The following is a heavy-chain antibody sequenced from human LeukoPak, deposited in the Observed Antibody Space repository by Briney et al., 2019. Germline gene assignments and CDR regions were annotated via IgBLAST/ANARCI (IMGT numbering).Heavy chain of an antibody. V-gene: IGHV1-69*13. CDR3: ARVPRKNMVRAVIIAGHFDY. D-gene: IGHD3-10*01. CDR2: IIPIFGTA. CDR1: GGTFSSYA. Sequence: SVMDSCKASGGTFSSYAISWVRQAPGQGLEWMGGIIPIFGTANYAQKFQGRVTITADESTSTAYMELNSLRSEDTAVYYCARVPRKNMVRAVIIAGHFDYWGQGTLVTVSS. J-gene: IGHJ4*02.